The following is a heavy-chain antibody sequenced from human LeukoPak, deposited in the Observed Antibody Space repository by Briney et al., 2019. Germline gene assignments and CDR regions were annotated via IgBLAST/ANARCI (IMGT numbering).Heavy chain of an antibody. CDR2: FDPEDGET. J-gene: IGHJ4*02. D-gene: IGHD3-22*01. CDR1: GYTPAELS. Sequence: ASVKVSCKVSGYTPAELSMHWVRQAPGKGLEWMGGFDPEDGETIYAQKFQGRVTMTEDTSTDTAYMELSSLRSEDTAVYYCATWLTYYYDSSGYPPANYWGQGTLVTVSS. CDR3: ATWLTYYYDSSGYPPANY. V-gene: IGHV1-24*01.